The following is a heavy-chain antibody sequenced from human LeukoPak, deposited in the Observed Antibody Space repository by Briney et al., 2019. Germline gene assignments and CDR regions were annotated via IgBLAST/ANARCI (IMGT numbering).Heavy chain of an antibody. V-gene: IGHV3-7*01. CDR3: ASPSLATTATGGY. CDR2: IKQDGSEE. J-gene: IGHJ4*02. D-gene: IGHD6-13*01. CDR1: GFTFSSYW. Sequence: GGSLRLSCAASGFTFSSYWMSWVRQAPGKGLEWVANIKQDGSEESYVDYMRGRFTISRDNAKNSLYLQMNSLRAEDTAVYYCASPSLATTATGGYWGQGTLVTVSS.